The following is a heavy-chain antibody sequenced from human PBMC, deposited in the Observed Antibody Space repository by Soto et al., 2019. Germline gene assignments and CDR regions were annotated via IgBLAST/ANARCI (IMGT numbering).Heavy chain of an antibody. J-gene: IGHJ6*03. D-gene: IGHD1-1*01. V-gene: IGHV3-66*01. CDR1: GFTVSSSY. CDR2: IYSGGST. Sequence: GGSLRLSCAASGFTVSSSYMTWVRQAPGKGLEWVSVIYSGGSTYYADSVKGRFTISRDNSKNTLYLQMNSLRAEDTAVYYCARGEVLQPGGYYYYYYMDVWGKGTTVTVSS. CDR3: ARGEVLQPGGYYYYYYMDV.